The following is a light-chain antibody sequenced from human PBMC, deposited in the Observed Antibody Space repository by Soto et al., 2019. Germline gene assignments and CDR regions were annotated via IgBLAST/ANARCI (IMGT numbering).Light chain of an antibody. CDR2: AAS. CDR3: QQLNSYPIT. CDR1: QGISSY. J-gene: IGKJ5*01. V-gene: IGKV1-9*01. Sequence: IQLSQSTYSLSASLGDRVTIACRASQGISSYLAWYQQKPGKAPKLLIYAASTLQSGVPSRFSGSGSGIDFTLTISSLQPEDFATYYCQQLNSYPITFGQVTLLEIK.